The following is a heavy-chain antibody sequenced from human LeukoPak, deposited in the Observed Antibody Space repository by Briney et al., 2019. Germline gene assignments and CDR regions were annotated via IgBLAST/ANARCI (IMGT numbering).Heavy chain of an antibody. CDR3: AELGITMIGGV. CDR1: GFTFSTYW. V-gene: IGHV3-74*01. J-gene: IGHJ6*04. CDR2: INSDGSST. D-gene: IGHD3-10*02. Sequence: EPGGSLRLACVGSGFTFSTYWMHWVRQAPGKGLVWVARINSDGSSTGYVDSVKGRFTISRDNAKSTVYLQMNSLRADDTAVYYCAELGITMIGGVWGKGTTVTISS.